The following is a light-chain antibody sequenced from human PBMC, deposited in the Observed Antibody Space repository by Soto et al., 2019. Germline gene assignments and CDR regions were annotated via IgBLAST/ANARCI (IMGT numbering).Light chain of an antibody. J-gene: IGKJ1*01. V-gene: IGKV1-5*03. CDR1: QTISSW. CDR2: KAS. CDR3: QQYNSYSPEWT. Sequence: DIQMTQSPSTLSASVGDRVTITCRASQTISSWLAWYQQKPGKAPKLLIYKASTLESGVPSRFSGSGSGREFTLTISSLQPDDFASYYCQQYNSYSPEWTFGQGTKVDIK.